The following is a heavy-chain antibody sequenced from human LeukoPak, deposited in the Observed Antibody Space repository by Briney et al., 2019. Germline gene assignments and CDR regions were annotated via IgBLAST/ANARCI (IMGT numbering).Heavy chain of an antibody. J-gene: IGHJ4*02. CDR1: GFTFDDYA. CDR2: ISWNSGSI. D-gene: IGHD2-15*01. CDR3: AKVPLGYCSGGSCYSHYYFDY. V-gene: IGHV3-9*01. Sequence: PGRSLRLSCAASGFTFDDYAMHWVRQAPGKGLEWVSGISWNSGSIGYADSVKGRFTISRDKAKNSLYLQMNSLRAEDTALYYCAKVPLGYCSGGSCYSHYYFDYWGQGTLVTVSS.